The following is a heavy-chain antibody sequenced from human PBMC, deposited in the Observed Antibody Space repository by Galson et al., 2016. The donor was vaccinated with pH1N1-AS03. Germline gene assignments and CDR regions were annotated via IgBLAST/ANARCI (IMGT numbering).Heavy chain of an antibody. CDR2: INYSGSS. D-gene: IGHD1-26*01. V-gene: IGHV4-31*03. CDR1: GASISSGTYY. CDR3: ARQDSGAYYLDS. J-gene: IGHJ4*02. Sequence: TLSLTCTVSGASISSGTYYWGWIRQHPGKGLEWIGHINYSGSSNYNPSLKSRLIISVDTSKNQLSLRLSSVTAADTAVYYCARQDSGAYYLDSWGPGTLVTVSS.